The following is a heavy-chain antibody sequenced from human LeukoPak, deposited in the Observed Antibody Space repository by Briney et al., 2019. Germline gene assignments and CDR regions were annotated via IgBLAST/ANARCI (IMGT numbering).Heavy chain of an antibody. CDR3: ASGVWWFGELLVDAFDI. D-gene: IGHD3-10*01. Sequence: SQTLSLTCTVSGGSISSGGYYWSWIRQHPGKGLEWIGYIYYSGSTYYNPSLKSRVTISVDTSKNQFSLKLSSVTAADTAVYYCASGVWWFGELLVDAFDIWGQGTMVTVSS. CDR2: IYYSGST. CDR1: GGSISSGGYY. V-gene: IGHV4-31*03. J-gene: IGHJ3*02.